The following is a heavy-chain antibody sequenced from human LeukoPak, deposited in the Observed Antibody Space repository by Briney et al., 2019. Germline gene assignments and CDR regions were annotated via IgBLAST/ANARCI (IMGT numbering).Heavy chain of an antibody. CDR3: ARNYNWNDGGDY. D-gene: IGHD1-1*01. CDR1: GGSISSYY. CDR2: IYYSGST. J-gene: IGHJ4*02. Sequence: PSETLSLTCTVSGGSISSYYWSWLRQPPGKGLEWIGYIYYSGSTNYNPSLKSRVTISVDTSKNQFSLKLSSVTAADTAVYYCARNYNWNDGGDYGGQGPLVTVSS. V-gene: IGHV4-59*01.